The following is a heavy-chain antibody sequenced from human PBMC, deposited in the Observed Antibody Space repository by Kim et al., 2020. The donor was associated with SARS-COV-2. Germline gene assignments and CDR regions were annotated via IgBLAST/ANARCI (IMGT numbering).Heavy chain of an antibody. D-gene: IGHD3-10*01. CDR3: ASLSDGSGRHYYYYMDV. CDR1: GGSISSSSYY. Sequence: SETLSLTCTVSGGSISSSSYYWGWIRQPPGKGLEWIGSIYYSGSTYYNPSLKSRVTISVDTSKNQFSLKLSSVTAADTAVYYCASLSDGSGRHYYYYMDVWGKGTTVTVSS. J-gene: IGHJ6*03. V-gene: IGHV4-39*01. CDR2: IYYSGST.